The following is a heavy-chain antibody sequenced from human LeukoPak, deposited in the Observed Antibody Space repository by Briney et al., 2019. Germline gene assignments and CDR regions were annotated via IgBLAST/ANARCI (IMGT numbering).Heavy chain of an antibody. D-gene: IGHD5-24*01. CDR1: GYTFSGHY. CDR3: TRGNAYIFDY. V-gene: IGHV1-2*06. CDR2: FNPNSGGT. J-gene: IGHJ4*02. Sequence: ASVKVSCKASGYTFSGHYLHWVRQAPGQGLEWMGRFNPNSGGTNYAQNFQGRVTMTGDTPIDTAYMELSSLRSDDTAVYFCTRGNAYIFDYWGQGTLVTVSS.